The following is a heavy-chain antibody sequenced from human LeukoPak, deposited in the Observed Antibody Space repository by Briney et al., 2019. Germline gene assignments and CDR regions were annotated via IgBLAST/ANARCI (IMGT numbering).Heavy chain of an antibody. CDR3: ARPYYYDSRIDP. V-gene: IGHV4-30-4*01. J-gene: IGHJ5*02. CDR2: MYYSGST. D-gene: IGHD3-22*01. Sequence: SETLSLTCTVSGGSISSGDYYWSWIRQPPGKGLEWIAYMYYSGSTYYNPSLKSRVTMSADTSKNQLSLKLSSVTAADTAVYYCARPYYYDSRIDPWGQGTLVTVSS. CDR1: GGSISSGDYY.